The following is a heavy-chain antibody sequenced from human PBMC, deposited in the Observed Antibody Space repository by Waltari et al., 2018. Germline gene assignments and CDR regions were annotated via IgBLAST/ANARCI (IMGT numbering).Heavy chain of an antibody. Sequence: HVQLVQSGAEVTKPGSSVKVSCQASGDSFGGYGISWVRLAPGQGLEGMGVIIPMFGIQEYSQKFQDRLTRTADESTSTAYMELSSLSSEDTAIYYCARHELGISQYYYNMYVWGQGTTVTISS. CDR1: GDSFGGYG. D-gene: IGHD3-16*01. V-gene: IGHV1-69*12. J-gene: IGHJ6*02. CDR3: ARHELGISQYYYNMYV. CDR2: IIPMFGIQ.